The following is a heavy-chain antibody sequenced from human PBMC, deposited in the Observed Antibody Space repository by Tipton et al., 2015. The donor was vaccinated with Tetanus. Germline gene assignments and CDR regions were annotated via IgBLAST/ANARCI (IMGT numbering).Heavy chain of an antibody. CDR3: ARHSLKLGMWAFDI. CDR1: GGSISTTSDY. CDR2: LYYSGTT. Sequence: LSLTCTVSGGSISTTSDYWGWIRQPPGKGLEWVGSLYYSGTTYYNPSLKSRVTISVDTSKNHFSLRLSSVTAADAAVYYCARHSLKLGMWAFDIWGRGTLVTVSS. V-gene: IGHV4-39*01. D-gene: IGHD7-27*01. J-gene: IGHJ3*02.